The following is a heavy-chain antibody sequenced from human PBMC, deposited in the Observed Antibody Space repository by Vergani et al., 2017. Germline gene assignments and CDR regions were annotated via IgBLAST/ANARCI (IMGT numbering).Heavy chain of an antibody. CDR1: GYTFTSYY. D-gene: IGHD2-2*01. CDR2: INPSGGST. J-gene: IGHJ6*02. Sequence: QVQLVQSGAEVKKPGASVKVSCKASGYTFTSYYMHWVRQAPGQGLEWMGIINPSGGSTSYAQKFQGRVTMTRDTSTSTVYMELSSLRSEDTAVYYCARVVGVVVPALYYYYGMDVWGQGTTVTVSS. CDR3: ARVVGVVVPALYYYYGMDV. V-gene: IGHV1-46*01.